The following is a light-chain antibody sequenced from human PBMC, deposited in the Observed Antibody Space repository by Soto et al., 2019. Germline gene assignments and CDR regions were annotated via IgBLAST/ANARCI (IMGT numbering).Light chain of an antibody. CDR2: AAS. CDR1: QSISSY. V-gene: IGKV1-39*01. J-gene: IGKJ2*01. Sequence: DIQMTQSPSSLSASVGDRVTITCRASQSISSYLNWYQQKPGKAPKLLIYAASSLQSGVPSRFSGSGSGTDFTLTISSLQPEDFAPYYCQQSYSTGYTFGQGTKLEIK. CDR3: QQSYSTGYT.